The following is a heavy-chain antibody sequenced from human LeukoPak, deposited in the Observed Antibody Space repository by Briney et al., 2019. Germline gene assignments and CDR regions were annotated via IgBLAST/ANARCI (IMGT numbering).Heavy chain of an antibody. CDR3: AKVDLVYREYYFDY. J-gene: IGHJ4*02. V-gene: IGHV3-23*01. CDR1: GFTFSSYS. Sequence: PGGSLRLSCAASGFTFSSYSMNWVRQAPGKGLEWVSAISGSGGSTYYADSVKGRFTISRDNSKNTLYLQMNSLRAEDTAVYYCAKVDLVYREYYFDYWGQGTLVTVSS. CDR2: ISGSGGST. D-gene: IGHD5/OR15-5a*01.